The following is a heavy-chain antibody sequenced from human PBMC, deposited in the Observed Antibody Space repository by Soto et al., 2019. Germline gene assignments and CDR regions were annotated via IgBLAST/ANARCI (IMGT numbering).Heavy chain of an antibody. J-gene: IGHJ4*02. Sequence: ASVKVSCNSSGFTFSGYYIHWLRQAPGQGLEWMGLLNPNSGDSNSAQRFRGRVTMTRDTSISTAYMELSRLTSDDTAVYYCASQPLRIFDFTIDCWGQGAPGTVSS. CDR2: LNPNSGDS. CDR1: GFTFSGYY. V-gene: IGHV1-2*02. D-gene: IGHD3-3*02. CDR3: ASQPLRIFDFTIDC.